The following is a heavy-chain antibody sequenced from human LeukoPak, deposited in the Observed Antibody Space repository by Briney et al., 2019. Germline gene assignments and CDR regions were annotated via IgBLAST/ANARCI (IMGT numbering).Heavy chain of an antibody. CDR3: ARDAIRGSYSSSGD. J-gene: IGHJ4*02. Sequence: SETLSLTCTVSGGSISSYYWSWIRQPAGKGLEWIGRIYTSGSTNYNPSLKSRVTMSVDTSKNQFSLKLSSVTAADTAVYYCARDAIRGSYSSSGDWGQGTLVTVSS. D-gene: IGHD6-6*01. CDR2: IYTSGST. CDR1: GGSISSYY. V-gene: IGHV4-4*07.